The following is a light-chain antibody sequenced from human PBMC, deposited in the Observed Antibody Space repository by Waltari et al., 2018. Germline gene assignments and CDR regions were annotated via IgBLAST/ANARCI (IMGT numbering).Light chain of an antibody. CDR3: SSYAGSNNFVV. CDR2: EVS. CDR1: SSDVGGYNY. V-gene: IGLV2-8*01. Sequence: QSALTQPPSASGSPGQSVTISCTGTSSDVGGYNYVSWYQHHPGKAPKLMIFEVSKRPSGVPVRSAGSKSGNTASLTVSGLQADDEADYYCSSYAGSNNFVVFGGGTKLTAL. J-gene: IGLJ2*01.